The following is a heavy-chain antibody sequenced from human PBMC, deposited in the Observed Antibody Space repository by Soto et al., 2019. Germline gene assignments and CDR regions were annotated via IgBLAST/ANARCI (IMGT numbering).Heavy chain of an antibody. CDR1: GFSFSSYA. Sequence: QVQLVESGGGVVQPGTSLKLSCAASGFSFSSYAMHWVRQAPGKGLEWVAFISYDGSKKYYADSVKGRFTISRDNSKSTLYLQMNSLRAEDTAMYYCARDGPYYGMDVWGQGTTVTVSS. CDR3: ARDGPYYGMDV. V-gene: IGHV3-30-3*01. J-gene: IGHJ6*02. CDR2: ISYDGSKK.